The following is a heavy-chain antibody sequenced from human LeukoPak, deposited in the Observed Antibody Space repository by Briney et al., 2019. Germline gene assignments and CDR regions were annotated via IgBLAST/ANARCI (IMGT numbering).Heavy chain of an antibody. CDR3: ARVPLHYGSGSYFPVARFDP. CDR2: ISAYNGNT. D-gene: IGHD3-10*01. CDR1: GYTFTSYG. V-gene: IGHV1-18*01. Sequence: ASVTVSCKASGYTFTSYGISWVRQAPGQGLEWMGWISAYNGNTNYAQKLQGRVTMTTDTSTSTAYMELRSLRSDDTAVYYCARVPLHYGSGSYFPVARFDPWGQGTLVTVSS. J-gene: IGHJ5*02.